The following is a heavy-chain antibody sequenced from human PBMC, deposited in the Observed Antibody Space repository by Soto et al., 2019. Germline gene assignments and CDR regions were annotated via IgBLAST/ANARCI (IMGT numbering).Heavy chain of an antibody. CDR2: ISAYNGNT. J-gene: IGHJ6*02. CDR3: ARDHVLYKGYDYYYYGMDV. Sequence: ASVKVSCKASGYTFTSYGISWVRQAPGQGLEWMGWISAYNGNTNYAQKLQGRVTMTTDTSTSTAYMELRSLRSDDTAVYYCARDHVLYKGYDYYYYGMDVWGQGTTVTVSS. V-gene: IGHV1-18*01. D-gene: IGHD3-10*01. CDR1: GYTFTSYG.